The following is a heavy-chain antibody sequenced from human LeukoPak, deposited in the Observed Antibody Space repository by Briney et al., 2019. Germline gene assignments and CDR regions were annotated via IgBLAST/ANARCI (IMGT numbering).Heavy chain of an antibody. Sequence: SETLSLTCTVSGGSISSYYWSWIRQPAGKGLEWIGRIYTSGSTNYNPSLKSRVTMSVDTSKNQFSLKLSSVTAADTAVYYCARDRDTMVRGAFKVYWFDPWGQGTLVTVSS. J-gene: IGHJ5*02. D-gene: IGHD3-10*01. CDR3: ARDRDTMVRGAFKVYWFDP. CDR1: GGSISSYY. V-gene: IGHV4-4*07. CDR2: IYTSGST.